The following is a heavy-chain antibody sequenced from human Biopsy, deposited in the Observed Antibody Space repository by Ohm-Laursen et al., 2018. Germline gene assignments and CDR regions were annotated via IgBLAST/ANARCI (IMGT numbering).Heavy chain of an antibody. CDR2: ISYSGST. CDR1: GGSISGSS. V-gene: IGHV4-59*08. Sequence: TLSLTCTVSGGSISGSSWSWIRQAPGRGLEWVGYISYSGSTSNNPSLKSRITISVDTSKNQISLKVTSVTAADTAVYYCAKHGSGWTGDDALHIWGLGALVTVSS. D-gene: IGHD6-19*01. CDR3: AKHGSGWTGDDALHI. J-gene: IGHJ4*02.